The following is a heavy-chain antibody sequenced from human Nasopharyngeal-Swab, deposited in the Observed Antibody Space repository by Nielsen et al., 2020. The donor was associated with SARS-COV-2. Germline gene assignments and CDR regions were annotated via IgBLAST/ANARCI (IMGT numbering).Heavy chain of an antibody. Sequence: ASVKVSCKASGYTFTSYGISWVRQAPGQGLEWMGWISAYNGNTSYAQKLQGRVTMTTDTSTSTAYMELRSLRSDDTAVYYCARDLGAWFGELLGDAFDIWGQGTMVTVSS. V-gene: IGHV1-18*01. CDR2: ISAYNGNT. CDR3: ARDLGAWFGELLGDAFDI. CDR1: GYTFTSYG. J-gene: IGHJ3*02. D-gene: IGHD3-10*01.